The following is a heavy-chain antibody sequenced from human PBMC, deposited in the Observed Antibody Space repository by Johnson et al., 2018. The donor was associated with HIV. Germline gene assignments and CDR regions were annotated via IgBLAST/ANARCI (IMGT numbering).Heavy chain of an antibody. J-gene: IGHJ3*02. D-gene: IGHD1-26*01. Sequence: QVQLVESGGGVVQPGRSLRLSCAASGFTFSSYAMHWVRPAPGKGLEWVAVISYDGSNDYYAASVKGRFTVSRDHSKNTLYLQMNSLRVEDTAVYYCAREGAWEVRPGAFDIWGQGTMVTVSS. CDR2: ISYDGSND. V-gene: IGHV3-30*14. CDR1: GFTFSSYA. CDR3: AREGAWEVRPGAFDI.